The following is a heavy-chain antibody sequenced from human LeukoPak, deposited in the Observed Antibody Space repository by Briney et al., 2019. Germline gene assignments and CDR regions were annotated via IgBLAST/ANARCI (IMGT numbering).Heavy chain of an antibody. D-gene: IGHD6-13*01. Sequence: GGSLRLSCAASGFTFSSYWMHWVRQAPGKGLVWVSLINSDGSSTSYADSVKGRFTISRDNAKNTLYLQMNSLRVEDTAVYYCARDGWQQLVHRFDPWGQGTLVTVSS. J-gene: IGHJ5*02. CDR2: INSDGSST. CDR1: GFTFSSYW. V-gene: IGHV3-74*01. CDR3: ARDGWQQLVHRFDP.